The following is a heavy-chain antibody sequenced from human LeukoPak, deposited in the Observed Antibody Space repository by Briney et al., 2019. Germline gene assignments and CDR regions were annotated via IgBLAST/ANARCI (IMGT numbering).Heavy chain of an antibody. D-gene: IGHD1-26*01. J-gene: IGHJ4*02. CDR3: AKRGGSYFDY. CDR1: GFTFSSSG. Sequence: PGGSLRLSCAASGFTFSSSGMHWVRQAPGKGLEWLAVISNDGSNKYYADSVKGRFTISRDNPKNTLYPEMNSLRAEDTAVYYCAKRGGSYFDYWGQGTLVTVSS. V-gene: IGHV3-30*18. CDR2: ISNDGSNK.